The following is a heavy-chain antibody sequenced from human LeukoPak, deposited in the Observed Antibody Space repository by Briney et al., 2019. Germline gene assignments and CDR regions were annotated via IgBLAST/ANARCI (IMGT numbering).Heavy chain of an antibody. CDR2: ISYDGSNK. CDR1: GFTFSSYG. J-gene: IGHJ6*03. Sequence: TGRSLRLSCAASGFTFSSYGMHWVRQAPGKGLEWVAVISYDGSNKYYADSVKGRFTISRDNSKNTLYLQMNSLRAEDTAVYYCAKGLHYYYYYMDVWGKGTTVTVSS. CDR3: AKGLHYYYYYMDV. V-gene: IGHV3-30*18.